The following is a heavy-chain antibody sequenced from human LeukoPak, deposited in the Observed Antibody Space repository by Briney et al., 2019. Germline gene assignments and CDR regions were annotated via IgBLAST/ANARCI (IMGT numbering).Heavy chain of an antibody. CDR2: INHSGST. D-gene: IGHD3-10*01. CDR1: GGSFSGYY. Sequence: PSETLSLTCAVYGGSFSGYYWSWIRQPPGKGLEWIGEINHSGSTNYNPSPKSRVTISVDTSKNQFSLKLSSVTAADTAVYYCARDYYYGSGSYSPYYYYGMDVWGKGTTVTVSS. CDR3: ARDYYYGSGSYSPYYYYGMDV. V-gene: IGHV4-34*01. J-gene: IGHJ6*04.